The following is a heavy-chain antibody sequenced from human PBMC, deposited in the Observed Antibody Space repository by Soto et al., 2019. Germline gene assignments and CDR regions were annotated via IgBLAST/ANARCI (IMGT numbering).Heavy chain of an antibody. Sequence: GGSLRLSCAPSGFIFRNYLMHWVRQAPGKGLVWISRINSDGSSASYADSVKGRFTISRDNAKNTLYLQMHSLRDEDTAVYYCARDGYNGFDYWGQGTLVTVSS. CDR1: GFIFRNYL. CDR3: ARDGYNGFDY. V-gene: IGHV3-74*01. J-gene: IGHJ4*02. CDR2: INSDGSSA. D-gene: IGHD5-12*01.